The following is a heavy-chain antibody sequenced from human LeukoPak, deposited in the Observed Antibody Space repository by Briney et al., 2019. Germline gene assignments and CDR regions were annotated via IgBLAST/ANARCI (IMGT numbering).Heavy chain of an antibody. Sequence: GASVKVSCKASGYTFTGYYMHWVRQAPGQGLEWMGWINPNSGGTNYAQKFQGRVTMTRDTSISTAYMELSRLRSDDTAVYYCARGIGGDYSSYNWFDPWGQGTLVTVSS. V-gene: IGHV1-2*02. CDR2: INPNSGGT. D-gene: IGHD1-26*01. CDR1: GYTFTGYY. CDR3: ARGIGGDYSSYNWFDP. J-gene: IGHJ5*02.